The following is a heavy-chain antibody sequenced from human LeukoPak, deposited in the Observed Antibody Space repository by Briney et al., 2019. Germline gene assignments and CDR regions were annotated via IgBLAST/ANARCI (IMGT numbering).Heavy chain of an antibody. V-gene: IGHV3-33*08. CDR2: IWYDGSNK. CDR1: GFTFSSYG. J-gene: IGHJ3*02. Sequence: HTGGSLRLSCAASGFTFSSYGMHWVRQAPGKGLEWVAVIWYDGSNKYYADSVKGRFTISRDNSKNTLYLQMNSLRAEDTAVYYCARAGREGPRFGAFDIWGQGTMVTVSS. CDR3: ARAGREGPRFGAFDI. D-gene: IGHD5/OR15-5a*01.